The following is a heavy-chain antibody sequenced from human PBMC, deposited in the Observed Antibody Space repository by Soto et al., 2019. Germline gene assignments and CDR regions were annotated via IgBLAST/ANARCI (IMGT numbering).Heavy chain of an antibody. CDR3: ARDNNDFCSLYPLDFDY. V-gene: IGHV4-4*07. CDR2: ISTSSHI. Sequence: PSRTLTFTLRVSGTSLSTYCWTWIPQPAGKGLEGIGRISTSSHIVSTVSLTSRRTLSVDTSNNDFSLKLTSATAAHTAVYYCARDNNDFCSLYPLDFDYWGQGALVTVSS. CDR1: GTSLSTYC. J-gene: IGHJ4*02. D-gene: IGHD3-3*01.